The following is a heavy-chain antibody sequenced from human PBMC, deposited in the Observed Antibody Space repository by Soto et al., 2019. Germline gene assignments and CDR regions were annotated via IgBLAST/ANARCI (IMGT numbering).Heavy chain of an antibody. D-gene: IGHD4-17*01. J-gene: IGHJ3*01. V-gene: IGHV4-30-4*08. CDR1: GGSISSGHYY. CDR2: IYYSGST. Sequence: SETLSLTCTVSGGSISSGHYYWGWIRQPPGKGLEWIGYIYYSGSTYYNPSLKSRVTISVDTSKNQFSLNLSSVTAADTAVYYGARDGMTTVTTGRSWGQGTMVTVSS. CDR3: ARDGMTTVTTGRS.